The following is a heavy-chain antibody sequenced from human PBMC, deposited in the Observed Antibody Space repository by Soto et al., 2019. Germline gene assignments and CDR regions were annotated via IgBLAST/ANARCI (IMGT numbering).Heavy chain of an antibody. CDR1: GFTFDDYA. CDR2: ISWDSGTL. V-gene: IGHV3-9*01. CDR3: AKGRYPTMASPFDQ. D-gene: IGHD1-1*01. Sequence: EVQLVESGGGLVQPGRSLRLSCAASGFTFDDYAMHWVRQAPGKGLEWISGISWDSGTLGYADSVKGRFIISRDDAKNSLYLQMNSLRGEDTALYYCAKGRYPTMASPFDQWGQGTLVTVSS. J-gene: IGHJ4*02.